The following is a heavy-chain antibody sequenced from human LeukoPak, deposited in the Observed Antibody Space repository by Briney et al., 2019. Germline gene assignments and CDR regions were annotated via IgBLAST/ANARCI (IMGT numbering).Heavy chain of an antibody. CDR2: IYHSGST. J-gene: IGHJ4*02. V-gene: IGHV4-59*08. Sequence: PAETLSLTCTVSGGSISSYYWSWIRQPPGKRLEWIGYIYHSGSTNYNSSLKSRVTISVDTSKNQFSLKLSSVTAADTAVYYCARHAAFAEYQSHLTHFDYWGQGTLVTVSS. D-gene: IGHD2-2*01. CDR3: ARHAAFAEYQSHLTHFDY. CDR1: GGSISSYY.